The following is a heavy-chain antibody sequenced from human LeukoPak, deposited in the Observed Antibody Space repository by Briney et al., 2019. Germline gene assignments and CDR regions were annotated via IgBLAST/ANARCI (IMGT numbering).Heavy chain of an antibody. J-gene: IGHJ5*02. Sequence: PSETLSLTCTVSGGSISSGNYYWSWIRQHPGKGLEWIGYIHHSRSTYYNPSLKSRVIISVDTSKNQFSLKLNSVTAADTAVYYCARGVAPSPWFDPWGQGTLVTVSS. CDR3: ARGVAPSPWFDP. D-gene: IGHD2-15*01. CDR2: IHHSRST. CDR1: GGSISSGNYY. V-gene: IGHV4-31*03.